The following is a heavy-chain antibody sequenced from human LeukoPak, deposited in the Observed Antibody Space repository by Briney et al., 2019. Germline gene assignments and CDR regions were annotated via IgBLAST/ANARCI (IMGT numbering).Heavy chain of an antibody. CDR2: ISSSSSYI. CDR1: GFTFSSYS. D-gene: IGHD3-3*01. CDR3: ARDGYDFWSGYYPTDAFDI. V-gene: IGHV3-21*01. J-gene: IGHJ3*02. Sequence: GGSLRLSCAASGFTFSSYSMNWVRQAPGKGLEWVSSISSSSSYIYYADSVKGRFTISRDNAKNSLYLQMNSLRAEGTAVYYCARDGYDFWSGYYPTDAFDIWGQGTMVTVSS.